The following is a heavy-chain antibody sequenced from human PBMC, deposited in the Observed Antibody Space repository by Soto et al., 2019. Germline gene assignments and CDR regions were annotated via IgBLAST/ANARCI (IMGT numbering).Heavy chain of an antibody. D-gene: IGHD5-12*01. CDR3: ARVSVDVPE. J-gene: IGHJ4*02. CDR2: IDPKSGGT. V-gene: IGHV1-2*02. CDR1: GPTFIAYY. Sequence: QLVQSGAEVKKPGASVRVSCKTSGPTFIAYYIHWVRQAPGQGLEWMGWIDPKSGGTTYEQKFLGRVTMTRDTSINTAYMDLLRLTYDDTAVYYCARVSVDVPEWGQGTLITVSS.